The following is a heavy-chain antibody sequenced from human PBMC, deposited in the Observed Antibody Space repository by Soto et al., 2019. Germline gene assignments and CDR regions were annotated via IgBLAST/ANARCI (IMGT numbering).Heavy chain of an antibody. V-gene: IGHV5-51*01. CDR1: GYIFTNYW. CDR3: ARHSPYYDSRGYTALEVGDFDY. D-gene: IGHD3-22*01. Sequence: PGESLKISCKGSGYIFTNYWIGWVRQMPGKGLEWMGIIHPSDSDIRYSPSFQGHVTISADKSISTAYVQWSTLKASDTAMYYWARHSPYYDSRGYTALEVGDFDYWGQGTLVTVSS. J-gene: IGHJ4*02. CDR2: IHPSDSDI.